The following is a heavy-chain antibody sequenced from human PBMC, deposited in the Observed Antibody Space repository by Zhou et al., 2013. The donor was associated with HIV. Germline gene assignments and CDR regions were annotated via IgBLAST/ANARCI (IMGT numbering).Heavy chain of an antibody. CDR2: INPSDGSP. CDR1: GYTFTSYY. CDR3: ARGRRYWFDP. J-gene: IGHJ5*02. Sequence: QVQLVQSGAEVKKPGASVKVSCRASGYTFTSYYIHWVRQAPGQGLEWMGLINPSDGSPNYAQNFQGRVTMTRDTSTKTVYMELSSPRSEDTALYYCARGRRYWFDPWGQGTLVTVSS. V-gene: IGHV1-46*01.